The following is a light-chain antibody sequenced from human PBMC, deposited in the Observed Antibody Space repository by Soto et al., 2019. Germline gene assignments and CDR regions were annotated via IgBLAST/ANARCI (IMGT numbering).Light chain of an antibody. J-gene: IGKJ2*01. V-gene: IGKV1-5*01. CDR2: DAS. Sequence: DNQMSQSPATLSASVGDIVTITCRASQSCTGMLDGYQQKPGKAPKLLIYDASSLKSGVPSKFSGSGSGTEFPLTISSLQPDDFATYYCQQYHSYSTLGQGTRLEIK. CDR3: QQYHSYST. CDR1: QSCTGM.